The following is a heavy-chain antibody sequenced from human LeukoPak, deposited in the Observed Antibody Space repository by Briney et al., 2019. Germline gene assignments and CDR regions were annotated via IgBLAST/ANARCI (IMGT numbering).Heavy chain of an antibody. V-gene: IGHV3-64*01. CDR3: ARVDSGSACAS. J-gene: IGHJ1*01. CDR1: GFTFSRFD. D-gene: IGHD6-19*01. CDR2: ISKNGRNT. Sequence: PGRSLRLSCAASGFTFSRFDMHWVRQAPGKGLEFVSAISKNGRNTYYGNSMKGRFTISRDISKNTLYLQMGSLRPEDMAVYYCARVDSGSACASWGQGILVTVSS.